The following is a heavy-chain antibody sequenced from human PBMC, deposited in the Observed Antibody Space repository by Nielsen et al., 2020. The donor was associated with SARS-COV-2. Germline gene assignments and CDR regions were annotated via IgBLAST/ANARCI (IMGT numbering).Heavy chain of an antibody. Sequence: GGSLRLSCVASEFTFSSYAMSWVRQAPGKGLEWIAYISRSSTTIYYADSVKGRFTISRDNAKNSLYLQMNSLRGEDTALYYCARDGTDPKRWHQRVDYWGQGTLVTVSS. CDR1: EFTFSSYA. CDR3: ARDGTDPKRWHQRVDY. J-gene: IGHJ4*02. V-gene: IGHV3-48*04. CDR2: ISRSSTTI. D-gene: IGHD1-26*01.